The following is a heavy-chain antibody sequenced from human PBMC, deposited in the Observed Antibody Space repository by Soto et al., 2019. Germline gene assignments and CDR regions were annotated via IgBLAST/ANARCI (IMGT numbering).Heavy chain of an antibody. CDR2: ISYDGSNK. J-gene: IGHJ3*02. D-gene: IGHD3-22*01. CDR3: AKDMDAYDSSGYAFDI. V-gene: IGHV3-30*18. CDR1: GFTFSSYG. Sequence: GGSLRLCCAASGFTFSSYGMHGVRQAPGKGLEWVAVISYDGSNKYYADSVKGRFTISRDNSKNTLYLQMNSLRAEDTAVYYCAKDMDAYDSSGYAFDIWGQGAMVTVSS.